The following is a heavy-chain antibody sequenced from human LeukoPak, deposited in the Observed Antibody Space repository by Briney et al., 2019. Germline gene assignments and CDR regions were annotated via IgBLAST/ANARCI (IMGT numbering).Heavy chain of an antibody. J-gene: IGHJ4*02. CDR1: GGSIGSYH. Sequence: SETLSLTCSVSGGSIGSYHWNWIRQPSGKGLEWIGIVFNNGGTKHNPSLKRRVAISADTSKNQFALKLSSVTAADTAVYYCVASYGGYVLDSWGQGALVIVSS. CDR3: VASYGGYVLDS. V-gene: IGHV4-59*01. D-gene: IGHD5-12*01. CDR2: VFNNGGT.